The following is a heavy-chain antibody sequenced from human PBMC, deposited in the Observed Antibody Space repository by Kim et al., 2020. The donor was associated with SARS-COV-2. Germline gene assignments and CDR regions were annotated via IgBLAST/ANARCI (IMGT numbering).Heavy chain of an antibody. CDR3: TTDQRGSPYYYYGMDV. D-gene: IGHD2-15*01. Sequence: PVKGRFTISSDDSKNTLYQQMNSRKTEDTAVYYCTTDQRGSPYYYYGMDVWGQGTTVTVSS. J-gene: IGHJ6*02. V-gene: IGHV3-15*01.